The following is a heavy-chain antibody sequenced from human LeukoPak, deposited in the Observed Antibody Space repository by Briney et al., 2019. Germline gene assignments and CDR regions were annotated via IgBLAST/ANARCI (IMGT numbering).Heavy chain of an antibody. Sequence: ASVTVSFKSSGYTFTSYGISWVRQAPGQGLEWMGWISAYNGNTNYAQKLQGRVTMTTDTSTSTAYMELRSLRSDDTAVYYCARIMVRGVFDVDYWGQGTLVTVSS. V-gene: IGHV1-18*01. J-gene: IGHJ4*02. CDR3: ARIMVRGVFDVDY. CDR1: GYTFTSYG. CDR2: ISAYNGNT. D-gene: IGHD3-10*01.